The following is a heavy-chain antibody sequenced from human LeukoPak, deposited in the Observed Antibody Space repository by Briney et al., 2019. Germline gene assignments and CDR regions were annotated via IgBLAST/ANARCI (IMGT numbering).Heavy chain of an antibody. D-gene: IGHD3-22*01. CDR2: ISGSGGST. Sequence: GGTLRLSCAASGFTFSSYGMSWVRQVPGKGLEWVSAISGSGGSTYYADSVKGRFTISRDNSKNTLYLQMNSLRAEDTAVYYCALYYYDSSGYYPFDYWGQGTLVTVSS. CDR1: GFTFSSYG. J-gene: IGHJ4*02. CDR3: ALYYYDSSGYYPFDY. V-gene: IGHV3-23*01.